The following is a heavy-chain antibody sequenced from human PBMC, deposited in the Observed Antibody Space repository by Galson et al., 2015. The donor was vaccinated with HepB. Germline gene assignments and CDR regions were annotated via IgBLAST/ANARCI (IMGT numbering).Heavy chain of an antibody. CDR3: AKARSYYGSGSLDDPGHHDAFDI. CDR1: GFTFSSYA. CDR2: ISGSGGST. J-gene: IGHJ3*02. D-gene: IGHD3-10*01. Sequence: SLRLSCAASGFTFSSYAMSWVRQAPGKGLEWVSAISGSGGSTYYADSVKGRFTISRDNSKNTLYLQMNSLRAEDTAVYYCAKARSYYGSGSLDDPGHHDAFDIWGQGTMVTVSS. V-gene: IGHV3-23*01.